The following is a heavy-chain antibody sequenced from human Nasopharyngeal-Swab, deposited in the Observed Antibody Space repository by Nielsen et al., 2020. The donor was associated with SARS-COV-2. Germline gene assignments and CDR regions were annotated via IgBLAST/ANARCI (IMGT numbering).Heavy chain of an antibody. CDR2: ISGSGGST. Sequence: GGSLRLSCAASGFTFSSYAMSWVRQAPGKGLEWVSAISGSGGSTYYADSVKGRFTISRDNSKNTLYLQMNSLRAEDTAVYYCAKDYYDSSGYHPDAFDIWGQGTMVT. J-gene: IGHJ3*02. CDR1: GFTFSSYA. D-gene: IGHD3-22*01. V-gene: IGHV3-23*01. CDR3: AKDYYDSSGYHPDAFDI.